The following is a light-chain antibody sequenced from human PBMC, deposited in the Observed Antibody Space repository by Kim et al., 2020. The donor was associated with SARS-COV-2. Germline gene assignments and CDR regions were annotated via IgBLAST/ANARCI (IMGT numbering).Light chain of an antibody. Sequence: SALTQPASVSGSPGQSITISCTGTSGDVGGYNYVSWYQQHPGKAPKLIIFDASNRPSGVSNRFSGSKSGNTASLTISGLQGEDEADYYCCSYTSTTTLFGGGTKVTVL. CDR2: DAS. J-gene: IGLJ6*01. CDR3: CSYTSTTTL. CDR1: SGDVGGYNY. V-gene: IGLV2-14*01.